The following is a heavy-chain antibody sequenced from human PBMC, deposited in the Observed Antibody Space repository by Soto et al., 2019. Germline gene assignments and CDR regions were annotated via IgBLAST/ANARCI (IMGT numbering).Heavy chain of an antibody. CDR3: AREVTIAAAGPGGFDY. CDR1: GGTFSSYA. J-gene: IGHJ4*02. CDR2: IIPIFGTA. V-gene: IGHV1-69*13. D-gene: IGHD6-13*01. Sequence: SVKVSCKASGGTFSSYAISWVRQAPGQGPEWMGGIIPIFGTANYAQKFQGRVTITADESTSTAYMELSSLRSEDTAVYYCAREVTIAAAGPGGFDYWGQGTLVTVSS.